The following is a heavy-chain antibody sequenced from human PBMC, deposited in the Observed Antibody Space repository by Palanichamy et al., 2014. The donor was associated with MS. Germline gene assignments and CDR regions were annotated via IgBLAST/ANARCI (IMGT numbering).Heavy chain of an antibody. Sequence: QVQLLESGPGLVKPSETLSLTCAVSGYSISSGYYWGWIRQPPGKGLEWIGSIYHSGSTYYNPSLKSRVTISVDTSKNQFSLKLSSVTAADTAVYYCARVCYDFWSGYYYYYYGMDVWGQGTTVTVSS. CDR2: IYHSGST. D-gene: IGHD3-3*01. CDR1: GYSISSGYY. V-gene: IGHV4-38-2*01. CDR3: ARVCYDFWSGYYYYYYGMDV. J-gene: IGHJ6*02.